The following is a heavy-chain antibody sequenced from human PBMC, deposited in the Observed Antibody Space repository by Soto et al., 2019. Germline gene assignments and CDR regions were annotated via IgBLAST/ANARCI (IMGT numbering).Heavy chain of an antibody. D-gene: IGHD2-15*01. CDR3: ARDPRYCSGGSCFYYFDY. CDR2: ISSGGRTI. CDR1: GLTFSDYY. V-gene: IGHV3-11*01. Sequence: GGSLRLSCVVSGLTFSDYYMSWIRQAPGKGLEWISYISSGGRTIFYADSVKGRFTISRDNAKNSLYLQMSSLRAEDTAVYYCARDPRYCSGGSCFYYFDYWGHGTLVTVSS. J-gene: IGHJ4*01.